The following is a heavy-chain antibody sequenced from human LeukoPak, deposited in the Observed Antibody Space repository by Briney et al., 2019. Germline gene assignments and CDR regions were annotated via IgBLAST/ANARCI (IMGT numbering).Heavy chain of an antibody. J-gene: IGHJ2*01. CDR2: VIPIFGTA. CDR1: GGTFSSYA. D-gene: IGHD6-19*01. V-gene: IGHV1-69*13. CDR3: ARDRGSGWDWYFDL. Sequence: SVKVSCKASGGTFSSYAISWVRQAPGQGLEWMGGVIPIFGTANYAQKFQGRVTITADESTSTAYMELSSLRSEDTAVYYCARDRGSGWDWYFDLWGRGTLVTVSS.